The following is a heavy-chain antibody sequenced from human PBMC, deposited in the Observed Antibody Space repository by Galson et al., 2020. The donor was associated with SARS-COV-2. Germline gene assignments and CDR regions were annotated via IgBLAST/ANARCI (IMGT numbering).Heavy chain of an antibody. CDR2: IIPIFGTA. V-gene: IGHV1-69*13. J-gene: IGHJ6*03. D-gene: IGHD6-19*01. CDR1: GGTFSSYA. Sequence: SVNVSCKASGGTFSSYAISWVRQAPGQGLEWMGGIIPIFGTANYAQKSQGRVTITADESTSTAYMELSSLRSEDTAVYYCARGLYSSGSESNYYYMDVWGKGTTVTVSS. CDR3: ARGLYSSGSESNYYYMDV.